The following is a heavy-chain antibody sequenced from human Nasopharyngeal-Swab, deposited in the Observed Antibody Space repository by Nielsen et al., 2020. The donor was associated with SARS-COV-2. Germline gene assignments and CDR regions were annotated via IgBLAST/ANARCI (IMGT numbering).Heavy chain of an antibody. Sequence: WVRQAPGQGLEWMGIINPSGGSTSYAQKFQGRVTITADESTSTAYMELSSLRSEDTAVYYCASSAIWFGEFPFDYWGQGTLVTVSS. CDR3: ASSAIWFGEFPFDY. V-gene: IGHV1-46*01. D-gene: IGHD3-10*01. CDR2: INPSGGST. J-gene: IGHJ4*02.